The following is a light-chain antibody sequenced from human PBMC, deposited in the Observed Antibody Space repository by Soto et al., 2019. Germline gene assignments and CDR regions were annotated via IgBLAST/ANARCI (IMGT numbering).Light chain of an antibody. CDR3: EQYNCHSCT. CDR2: DAS. J-gene: IGKJ4*02. V-gene: IGKV1-5*01. Sequence: DVQMTQSLSTLSATVGDRVTVTCRASQSINNVLAWDQQKPGKAPKLLMYDASSLENVVPSRFSGSGSGSEFALTIRSLQPEDFGPYYCEQYNCHSCTFAARTK. CDR1: QSINNV.